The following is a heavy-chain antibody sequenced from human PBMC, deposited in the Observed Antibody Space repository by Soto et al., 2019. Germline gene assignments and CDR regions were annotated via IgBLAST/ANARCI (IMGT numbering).Heavy chain of an antibody. CDR2: IYYSGST. Sequence: SETLSLTCTVSGGSISSGGYYWSWIRQHPGKGLEWIGYIYYSGSTYYNPSLKSRVTISVDTSKNQFSLKLSSVTAADTAVYYCARGILCTIFGVALTKRYYMDVWGKGTTVTVSS. J-gene: IGHJ6*03. CDR1: GGSISSGGYY. V-gene: IGHV4-31*03. D-gene: IGHD3-3*01. CDR3: ARGILCTIFGVALTKRYYMDV.